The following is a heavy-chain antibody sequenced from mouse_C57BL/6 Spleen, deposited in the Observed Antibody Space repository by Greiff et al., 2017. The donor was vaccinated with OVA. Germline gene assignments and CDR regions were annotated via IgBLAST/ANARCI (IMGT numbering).Heavy chain of an antibody. CDR3: ADEVKGHMDD. CDR1: GFTFSDYG. Sequence: VQLKQSGGGLVKPGGSLKLSCAASGFTFSDYGMHWVRQAPEKGLEWVAYISSCSSTIYYADKVTGRFTNTSNKAKNTLRLQMTRLRSEETAMYYCADEVKGHMDDWGQGTTVTVAS. V-gene: IGHV5-17*01. CDR2: ISSCSSTI. D-gene: IGHD2-2*01. J-gene: IGHJ4*01.